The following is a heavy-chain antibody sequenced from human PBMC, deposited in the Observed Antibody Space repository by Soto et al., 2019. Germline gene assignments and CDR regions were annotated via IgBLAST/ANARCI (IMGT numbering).Heavy chain of an antibody. J-gene: IGHJ4*02. Sequence: QITLKESGPTLVKPTQTLTLTCTFSGFSLSTSGVGVGWIRQPPGKALEWLALIYCNDDKRYSPSLKSRLTITKDTSKNQVVLTMTNMYTVDTATYYCAHTARTTYDYDSSGYYFDYWGQGTLVTVSS. CDR2: IYCNDDK. V-gene: IGHV2-5*01. CDR1: GFSLSTSGVG. CDR3: AHTARTTYDYDSSGYYFDY. D-gene: IGHD3-22*01.